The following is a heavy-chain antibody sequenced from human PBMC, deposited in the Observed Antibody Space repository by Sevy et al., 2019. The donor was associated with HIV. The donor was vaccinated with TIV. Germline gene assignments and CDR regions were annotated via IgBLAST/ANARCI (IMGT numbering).Heavy chain of an antibody. Sequence: GGSLRLSCAVSGFTLTNEFFSWVRQAPGKGLEWVAVVYSGGATYYAVSVKGRFTISRDKSKSTLYLQMKSLRAEDTAVYYCARVGYCRGGTCFSGFYYAMDVWGQGTTVTVSS. CDR2: VYSGGAT. D-gene: IGHD2-15*01. V-gene: IGHV3-53*01. CDR3: ARVGYCRGGTCFSGFYYAMDV. CDR1: GFTLTNEF. J-gene: IGHJ6*02.